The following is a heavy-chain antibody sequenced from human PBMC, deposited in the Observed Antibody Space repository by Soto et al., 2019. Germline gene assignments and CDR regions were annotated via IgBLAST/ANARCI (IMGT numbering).Heavy chain of an antibody. D-gene: IGHD5-18*01. Sequence: SVKVSCKASGGTFSSYAISWVRQAPGQGLELMGGIIPIFGTANYAQKFQGRVTITAXXXXXXTXMXLXCXSSEXTAVYYCARIGLPTLIFDYWGQGTLVTVSS. CDR1: GGTFSSYA. J-gene: IGHJ4*02. CDR2: IIPIFGTA. CDR3: ARIGLPTLIFDY. V-gene: IGHV1-69*13.